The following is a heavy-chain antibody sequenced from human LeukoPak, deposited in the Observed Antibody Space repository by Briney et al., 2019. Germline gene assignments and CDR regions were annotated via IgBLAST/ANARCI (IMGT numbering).Heavy chain of an antibody. D-gene: IGHD1-26*01. Sequence: GGSLRLSCAASGFTVSTNYMNWVRQAPGKGLEWVSVIYSGGTSYYADSVRGRFSISRDTSKNTLYLQMNSLRAEDTAVYYCARGSVRAFDIWGQGTMVTVSS. CDR3: ARGSVRAFDI. V-gene: IGHV3-53*01. J-gene: IGHJ3*02. CDR2: IYSGGTS. CDR1: GFTVSTNY.